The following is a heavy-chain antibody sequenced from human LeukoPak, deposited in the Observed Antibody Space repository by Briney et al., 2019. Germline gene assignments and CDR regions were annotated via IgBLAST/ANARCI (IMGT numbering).Heavy chain of an antibody. D-gene: IGHD2-2*02. CDR1: GGTFSSYA. Sequence: ASVKVSCKASGGTFSSYAISWVRQAPGQGLEWMGRIIPIFGTANYAQKFQGRVTMTEDTSTDTAYMELSSLRSEDTAVYYCATERCSSTSCYTNYWGQGTLVTVSS. CDR2: IIPIFGTA. J-gene: IGHJ4*02. V-gene: IGHV1-69*06. CDR3: ATERCSSTSCYTNY.